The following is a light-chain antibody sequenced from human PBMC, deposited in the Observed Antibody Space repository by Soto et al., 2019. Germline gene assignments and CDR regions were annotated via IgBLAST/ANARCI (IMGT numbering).Light chain of an antibody. CDR3: QSYDSSLSCTVV. J-gene: IGLJ2*01. CDR2: GNS. Sequence: QSVLTQPPSVSGAPGQRVTISCTGSSSNIGAGYDVHWYQQLPGTAPKLLIYGNSNRPSGVPDRFSGSKSGTSASLAITGLQAEYEADYYCQSYDSSLSCTVVFGGGTKVTVL. V-gene: IGLV1-40*01. CDR1: SSNIGAGYD.